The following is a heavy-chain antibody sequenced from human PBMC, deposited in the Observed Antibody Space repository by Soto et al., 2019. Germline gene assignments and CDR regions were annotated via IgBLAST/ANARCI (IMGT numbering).Heavy chain of an antibody. CDR2: IWYDESNK. D-gene: IGHD1-26*01. CDR3: ARAGLLLDY. V-gene: IGHV3-33*01. J-gene: IGHJ4*02. Sequence: QVQLVESGGGVVQPVRSLRLSCAASGFNFSSYGMHWVRQAPGKGLEWVAVIWYDESNKYYADSVKGRFTISRDISKNTLYLHVNSLRADDTAVYYCARAGLLLDYWGQGTLVTVSS. CDR1: GFNFSSYG.